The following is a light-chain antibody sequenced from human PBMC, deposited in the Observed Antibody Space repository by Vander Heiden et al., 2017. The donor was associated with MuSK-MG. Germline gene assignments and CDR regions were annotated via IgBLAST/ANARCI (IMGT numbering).Light chain of an antibody. CDR1: QSISSS. CDR3: QQYQSYSRT. CDR2: KAS. J-gene: IGKJ1*01. V-gene: IGKV1-5*03. Sequence: DIQMTQSPSTLSASVGDRVTITCRASQSISSSLAWYQQKPGKAPKLLIYKASNLESEVPSRFSGSGSGTEFTLTISSLQPDDFATYYCQQYQSYSRTFGQGTKVDIK.